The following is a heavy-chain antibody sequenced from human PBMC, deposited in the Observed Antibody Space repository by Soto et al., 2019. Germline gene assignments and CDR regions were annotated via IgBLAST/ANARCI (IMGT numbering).Heavy chain of an antibody. CDR1: GGSISSYY. J-gene: IGHJ5*02. V-gene: IGHV4-59*01. CDR2: IYYSGST. D-gene: IGHD2-15*01. CDR3: ARYFLGYCSGGSCDWFDP. Sequence: SETLSLTCTVSGGSISSYYWSWIRQPPGKGLEWIGYIYYSGSTNYNPSLKSRVTISVDTSKNQFSLKLSSVTAADTAVYYCARYFLGYCSGGSCDWFDPWGQGTLVTAPQ.